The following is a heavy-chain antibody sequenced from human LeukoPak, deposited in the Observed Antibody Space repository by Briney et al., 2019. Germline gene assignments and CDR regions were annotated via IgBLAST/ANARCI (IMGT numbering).Heavy chain of an antibody. D-gene: IGHD1-26*01. J-gene: IGHJ4*02. Sequence: SETLSLTCTVSGGSITNYYWSWIRQPLGKGLEWIGYIYYSGSTNYNPSLKSRVTISVDTSKNQFSLSLSPVTAADTAVYYCARQRYSGSYYFDYWGQGTLVTVSS. V-gene: IGHV4-59*08. CDR2: IYYSGST. CDR3: ARQRYSGSYYFDY. CDR1: GGSITNYY.